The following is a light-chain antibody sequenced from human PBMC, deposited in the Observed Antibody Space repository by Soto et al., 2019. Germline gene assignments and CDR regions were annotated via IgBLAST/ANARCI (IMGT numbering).Light chain of an antibody. J-gene: IGLJ2*01. V-gene: IGLV1-40*01. CDR1: GSNIGAGYD. CDR2: DTT. Sequence: QSVLTQPPSVSGAPGQSVTISCIGSGSNIGAGYDVHWYQQLPGVAPKLLIFDTTNRPSGVPGRFSGSKSGASASLAITGRLPEDEADVFCQSFDTNLNAVVFGGGTKVTVL. CDR3: QSFDTNLNAVV.